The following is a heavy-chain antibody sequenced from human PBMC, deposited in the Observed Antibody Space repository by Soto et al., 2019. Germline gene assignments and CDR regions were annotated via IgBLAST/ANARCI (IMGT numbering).Heavy chain of an antibody. D-gene: IGHD3-9*01. CDR2: ISAYNGNT. Sequence: ASVKVSCKASGYTFTSYGISWVRQAPGQGLEWMGWISAYNGNTNYAQKLQGRVTMTTDTSTSTAYKELRSLRSDDTAVFYCARQLDDILTGYYKSLPGYWGQGTLVTVSS. J-gene: IGHJ4*02. CDR1: GYTFTSYG. V-gene: IGHV1-18*01. CDR3: ARQLDDILTGYYKSLPGY.